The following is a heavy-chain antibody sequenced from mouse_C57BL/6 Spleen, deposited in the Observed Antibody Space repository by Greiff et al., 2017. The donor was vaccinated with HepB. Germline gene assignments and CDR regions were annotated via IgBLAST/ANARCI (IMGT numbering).Heavy chain of an antibody. CDR1: GYTFTSYW. CDR2: IHPNSGST. CDR3: ARGVSTMITARGFGYYAMDY. D-gene: IGHD2-4*01. J-gene: IGHJ4*01. V-gene: IGHV1-64*01. Sequence: QVQLQQPGAELVKPGASVKLSCKASGYTFTSYWMHWVKQRPGQGLEWIGMIHPNSGSTNYNEKFKSKATLTVDKSSSTAYMQLSSLTSEDSAVYYCARGVSTMITARGFGYYAMDYWGQGTSVTVSS.